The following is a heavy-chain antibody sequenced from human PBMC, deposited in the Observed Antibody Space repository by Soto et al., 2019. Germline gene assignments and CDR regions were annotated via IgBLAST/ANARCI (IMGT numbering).Heavy chain of an antibody. Sequence: QITLKESGPTLVKPTQTLTLTCTFSGFSLSTSGVGVGWIRQPPGKALEWLALIYWDDDKRYSPSLKSRLTTTKDTSKNHLVLTMTNMDPVDTATYYCAHRRRGSYFDSWGQGTLVTVSS. CDR1: GFSLSTSGVG. J-gene: IGHJ4*02. CDR3: AHRRRGSYFDS. CDR2: IYWDDDK. D-gene: IGHD3-16*01. V-gene: IGHV2-5*02.